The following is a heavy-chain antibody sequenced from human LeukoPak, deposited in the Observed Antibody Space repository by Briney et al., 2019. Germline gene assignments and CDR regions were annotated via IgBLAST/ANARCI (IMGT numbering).Heavy chain of an antibody. CDR1: GFTFDDYG. CDR2: INWNGGST. D-gene: IGHD2-21*02. CDR3: AKDSGGGDCYFDC. Sequence: GGSLRLSCAASGFTFDDYGMSWVRQAPGKGLEWVSGINWNGGSTGYADSVKGRFTISRDSSKNTLYLDMNSVRTEDTAVYYCAKDSGGGDCYFDCWGQGTLVTVSS. J-gene: IGHJ4*02. V-gene: IGHV3-20*04.